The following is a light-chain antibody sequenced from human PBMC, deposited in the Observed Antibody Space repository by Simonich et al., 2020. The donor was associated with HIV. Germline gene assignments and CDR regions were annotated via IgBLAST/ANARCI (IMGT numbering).Light chain of an antibody. CDR1: SSDIGGYNY. CDR3: NSYAGINNLV. J-gene: IGLJ3*02. Sequence: QSALTQPPSASGSPGQSVTISCTGTSSDIGGYNYVSWYQQHPGKAPKLMIYEVSKRPSGGPDRFSGSRSGNTASLTVSGLQAEDEADYYCNSYAGINNLVFGGGTKLTVL. CDR2: EVS. V-gene: IGLV2-8*01.